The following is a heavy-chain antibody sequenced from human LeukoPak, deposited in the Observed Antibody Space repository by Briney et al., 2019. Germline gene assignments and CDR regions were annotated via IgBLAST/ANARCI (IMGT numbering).Heavy chain of an antibody. V-gene: IGHV3-74*01. CDR2: INSDGSST. CDR3: VREGRVSGYDFDY. Sequence: GGSLRLSCEASGFSFSSYWMHWVRQAPGKGLVWVSRINSDGSSTTYADSVKGQLTISRDNAKNTLYLQMNSLRAEDTAVYYCVREGRVSGYDFDYWGQGTLVTVSS. CDR1: GFSFSSYW. D-gene: IGHD5-12*01. J-gene: IGHJ4*02.